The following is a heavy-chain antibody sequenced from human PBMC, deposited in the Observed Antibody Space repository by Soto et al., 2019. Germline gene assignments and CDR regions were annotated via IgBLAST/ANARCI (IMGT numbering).Heavy chain of an antibody. V-gene: IGHV3-23*01. CDR1: GFTFSSYA. D-gene: IGHD1-26*01. J-gene: IGHJ6*02. CDR3: AKDEGGSYYDGPLDV. Sequence: GGSLRLSCAASGFTFSSYAMGWVRQAPGKGLEWVSAISASGGSTYYGDSVKGRFTISRYNSKHTLYLQMNSLRADDTAVYYCAKDEGGSYYDGPLDVWGQGTTVTVSS. CDR2: ISASGGST.